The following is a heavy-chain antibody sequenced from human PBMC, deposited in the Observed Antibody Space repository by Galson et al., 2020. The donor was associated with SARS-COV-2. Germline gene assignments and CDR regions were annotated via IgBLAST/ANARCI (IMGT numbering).Heavy chain of an antibody. J-gene: IGHJ4*02. D-gene: IGHD2-8*01. V-gene: IGHV3-30-3*01. CDR3: ARSQIVLMVFDY. Sequence: TGGSLRLSCAASGFTFSSNAMHWVRQAPGKGLEWVAVISYDGSNKYYADSVKGRFTISRDNSKNTLYLQMNSLRAEDTAVYYCARSQIVLMVFDYWGQGTLVTVSS. CDR1: GFTFSSNA. CDR2: ISYDGSNK.